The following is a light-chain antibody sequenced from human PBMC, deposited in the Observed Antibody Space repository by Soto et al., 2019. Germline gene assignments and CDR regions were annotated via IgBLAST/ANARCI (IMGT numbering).Light chain of an antibody. CDR2: GAS. CDR1: QSVSSNY. V-gene: IGKV3-20*01. J-gene: IGKJ5*01. Sequence: EIVLTQSPGTLSLSPGERATLSCRASQSVSSNYLAWYQQKPGQAPRLLIYGASNRATGIPDRFSGSGSGTDFTLTICRLEPEDFAVYYCQQYGRSITFGQGTRLEIK. CDR3: QQYGRSIT.